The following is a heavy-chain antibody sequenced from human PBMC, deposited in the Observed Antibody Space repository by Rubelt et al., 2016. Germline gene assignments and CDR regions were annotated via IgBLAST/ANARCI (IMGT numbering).Heavy chain of an antibody. Sequence: EVQLLESGGGLVQPGGSLRLSCVASGFSFSNYAMSWVRQAPGKGLEWVPSISGSGDSTSYPDPVKGRFTVSRDNSKNTLYPQRSSLGVEEAAVYYCAKGGSRSSWNVGHCWGQGTLVTVSS. J-gene: IGHJ1*01. CDR2: ISGSGDST. CDR3: AKGGSRSSWNVGHC. D-gene: IGHD6-13*01. CDR1: GFSFSNYA. V-gene: IGHV3-23*01.